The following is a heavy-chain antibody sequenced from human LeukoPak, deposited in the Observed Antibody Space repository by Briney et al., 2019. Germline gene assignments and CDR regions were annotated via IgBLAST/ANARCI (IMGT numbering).Heavy chain of an antibody. D-gene: IGHD4-17*01. CDR1: GFTFTSSA. CDR3: AADAPVTTVTDHYYYYYGMDV. CDR2: IVVCSGNT. Sequence: SVKVSCKASGFTFTSSAVQWVRQARGQRLEWIVWIVVCSGNTNYAQKFQERVTITRDMSTSTAYMELSSLRSEDTAVYYCAADAPVTTVTDHYYYYYGMDVWGQGTTVTVSS. V-gene: IGHV1-58*01. J-gene: IGHJ6*02.